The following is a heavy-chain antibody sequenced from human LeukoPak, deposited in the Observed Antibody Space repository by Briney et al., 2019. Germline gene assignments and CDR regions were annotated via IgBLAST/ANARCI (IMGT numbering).Heavy chain of an antibody. CDR2: IWYDGSNK. Sequence: PGRSLRLSCAASGLTFSSYGMPWVRQAPGKGLKWVAVIWYDGSNKYYADSVKGRFTISRDNSKNTLYLQMNSLRAEDTAVYYCAKDVEDFWSGYLDYWGQGTLVTVSS. V-gene: IGHV3-33*06. J-gene: IGHJ4*02. CDR3: AKDVEDFWSGYLDY. CDR1: GLTFSSYG. D-gene: IGHD3-3*01.